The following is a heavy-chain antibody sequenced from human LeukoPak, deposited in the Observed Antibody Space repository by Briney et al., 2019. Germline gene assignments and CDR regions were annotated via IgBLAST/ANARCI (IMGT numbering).Heavy chain of an antibody. V-gene: IGHV1-69*04. Sequence: ASVKVSCKASGGTFSSYAISWVRQAPGQGLEWMGRIIPILGIANYAQKFQGRVTITVDKSTSTAYMELSSLRSEDTAVYYCARDSNPDGYYYYYYGMDVWGQGTTVTVSS. CDR3: ARDSNPDGYYYYYYGMDV. CDR1: GGTFSSYA. J-gene: IGHJ6*02. CDR2: IIPILGIA. D-gene: IGHD1-14*01.